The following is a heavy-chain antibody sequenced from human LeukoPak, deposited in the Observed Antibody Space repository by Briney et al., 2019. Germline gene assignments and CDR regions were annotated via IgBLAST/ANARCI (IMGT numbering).Heavy chain of an antibody. CDR3: TTELRLATSRDY. J-gene: IGHJ4*02. CDR1: GFTFSNAW. V-gene: IGHV3-15*01. D-gene: IGHD6-19*01. CDR2: IKSKTDGGTT. Sequence: GGSLRLSCAASGFTFSNAWMSWVRQAPGKGLEWVGRIKSKTDGGTTDYAAPVKGRFTISRDDSKNTLYLQMNSLKTEDTAAYYCTTELRLATSRDYWGQGTLVTVSS.